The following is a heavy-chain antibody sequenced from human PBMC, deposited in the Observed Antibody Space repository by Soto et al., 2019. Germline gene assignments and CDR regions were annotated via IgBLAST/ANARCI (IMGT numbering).Heavy chain of an antibody. CDR2: ISSSGNT. D-gene: IGHD3-16*01. J-gene: IGHJ4*02. CDR3: ARAPMILTRSYFDS. V-gene: IGHV4-59*01. CDR1: YGSISNFY. Sequence: SETLSLTCTVSYGSISNFYWSWIRQPPGKGLEWIGYISSSGNTNYNPSLKSRVSISVDTSKNQFSLNLTSVTAADTAVYYCARAPMILTRSYFDSWAQGTPVTVSS.